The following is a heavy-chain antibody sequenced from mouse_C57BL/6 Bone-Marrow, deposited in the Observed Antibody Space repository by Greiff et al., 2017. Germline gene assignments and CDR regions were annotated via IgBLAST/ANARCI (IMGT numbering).Heavy chain of an antibody. Sequence: EVQVVESGGGLVQPKGSLKLSCAASGFSFNTYAMNWVRQAPGKGLEWVARIRSKSNNYATYYADSVKDRFTISRDDSGSMLYLQMNNLKAEDTAMYYCVRQGYYDSTFAYWGQGTLVTVSA. CDR2: IRSKSNNYAT. CDR3: VRQGYYDSTFAY. D-gene: IGHD1-1*01. CDR1: GFSFNTYA. J-gene: IGHJ3*01. V-gene: IGHV10-1*01.